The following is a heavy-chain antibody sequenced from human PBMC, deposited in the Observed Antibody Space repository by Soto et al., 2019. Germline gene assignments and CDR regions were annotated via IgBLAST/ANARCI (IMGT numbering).Heavy chain of an antibody. CDR3: ARGDYFDRRFDF. D-gene: IGHD3-9*01. V-gene: IGHV3-7*03. CDR1: GFTFSNDW. CDR2: IKQDGSEK. Sequence: GESLKISCVASGFTFSNDWMSWVRQAPGKGLEWVATIKQDGSEKYYVDSVKGRFTVSRDNTKNSLYLQMNYLRAEDTAVYYCARGDYFDRRFDFWGQGALVTVSS. J-gene: IGHJ4*02.